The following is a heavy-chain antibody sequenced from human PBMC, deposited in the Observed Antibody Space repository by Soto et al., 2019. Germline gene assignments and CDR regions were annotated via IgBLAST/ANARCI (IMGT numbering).Heavy chain of an antibody. J-gene: IGHJ4*02. CDR2: IGTAGDT. V-gene: IGHV3-13*01. CDR1: GFTFSSYD. CDR3: ARASYGDHITFDY. Sequence: EVQLVESGGGLVQPGGSLRLSCAASGFTFSSYDMHWVRQATGKGLEWVSAIGTAGDTYYPGSVKGRFTISRENAKNSLYLQMNSLRAGDTAVYYCARASYGDHITFDYWGQGTLVTVSS. D-gene: IGHD4-17*01.